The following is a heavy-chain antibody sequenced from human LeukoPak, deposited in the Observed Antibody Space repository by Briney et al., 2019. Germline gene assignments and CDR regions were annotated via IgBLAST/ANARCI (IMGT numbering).Heavy chain of an antibody. CDR1: GGSVSSGSHY. D-gene: IGHD2-21*01. Sequence: PSETLSLTCPVSGGSVSSGSHYWSWIRQPPGKGLEWIGHVYYSGSTSYNPSLKGRVTISVDTSKNHFSLELHSVTAADTAVYYCARTVIRNYNWSDPWGRGTLVTVPS. CDR3: ARTVIRNYNWSDP. V-gene: IGHV4-61*03. J-gene: IGHJ5*02. CDR2: VYYSGST.